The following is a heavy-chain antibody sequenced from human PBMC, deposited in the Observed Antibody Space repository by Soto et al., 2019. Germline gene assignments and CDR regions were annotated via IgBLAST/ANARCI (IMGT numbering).Heavy chain of an antibody. D-gene: IGHD3-9*01. CDR1: GYTFTHFY. CDR3: ARDEGGYDILTGYYKAHHFDY. CDR2: ISPHTFNT. V-gene: IGHV1-18*01. Sequence: ASVKVSCKASGYTFTHFYITWVRQAPGQGLEWMGAISPHTFNTNYAQKFRCRVTLTTEKSTNTAYMDLRSLTSDDAAVYYCARDEGGYDILTGYYKAHHFDYWGQGVPVTVSS. J-gene: IGHJ4*02.